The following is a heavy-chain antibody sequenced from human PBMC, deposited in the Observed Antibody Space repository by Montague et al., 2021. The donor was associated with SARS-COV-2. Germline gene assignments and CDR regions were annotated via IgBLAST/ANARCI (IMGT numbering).Heavy chain of an antibody. V-gene: IGHV4-39*01. J-gene: IGHJ4*02. CDR3: ARREYSYGWGD. D-gene: IGHD5-18*01. Sequence: SETRSLTCTVTGGPISGSSYYWGWIRQSPGKGLEWIASVDYSGNTYYSPSLKSRLTISVDTSKNQFSLKLNSVTAADTALYYCARREYSYGWGDWGQGTLVTVSS. CDR2: VDYSGNT. CDR1: GGPISGSSYY.